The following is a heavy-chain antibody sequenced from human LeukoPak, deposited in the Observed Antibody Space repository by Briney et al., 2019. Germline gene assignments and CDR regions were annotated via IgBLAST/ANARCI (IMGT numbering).Heavy chain of an antibody. CDR3: AKVAGYSYGFIDY. J-gene: IGHJ4*02. CDR2: ISGSGGST. Sequence: GGSLRLSCVASGFTFSSYWMCWVRQAPGKGLEWVSAISGSGGSTYYADSVKGRFTISRGNSKNTLYLQMNSLRAEDTAVYYCAKVAGYSYGFIDYWGQETLVTVSS. V-gene: IGHV3-23*01. CDR1: GFTFSSYW. D-gene: IGHD5-18*01.